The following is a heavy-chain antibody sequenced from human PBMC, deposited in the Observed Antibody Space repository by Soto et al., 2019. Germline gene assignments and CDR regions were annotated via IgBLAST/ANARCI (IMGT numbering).Heavy chain of an antibody. J-gene: IGHJ4*02. V-gene: IGHV4-30-4*01. D-gene: IGHD3-10*01. CDR1: GGSISSGDYY. Sequence: PSETLSLTCTVSGGSISSGDYYWSWLRQPPGKGLEWIGYIYCSGSTYYNPSLKSRVTISVDTSKNQFSLKLSSVTAADTAVYYCARGTPMVRGVPDYWGQGTLVTVSS. CDR3: ARGTPMVRGVPDY. CDR2: IYCSGST.